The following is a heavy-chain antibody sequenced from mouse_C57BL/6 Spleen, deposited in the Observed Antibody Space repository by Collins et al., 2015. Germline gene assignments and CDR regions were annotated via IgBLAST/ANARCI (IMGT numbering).Heavy chain of an antibody. CDR1: GYTFTSYW. Sequence: QVQLQQPGAELVKPGASVKLSCKASGYTFTSYWMHWVKQRPGQGLEWIGMIHPNSGSTNYNEKFKSKATLTVDKSSSTAYMQLSSLTSEDSAVYCCAREWDYDAVYAMDYWGQGTSVTVSS. CDR2: IHPNSGST. CDR3: AREWDYDAVYAMDY. J-gene: IGHJ4*01. V-gene: IGHV1-64*01. D-gene: IGHD2-4*01.